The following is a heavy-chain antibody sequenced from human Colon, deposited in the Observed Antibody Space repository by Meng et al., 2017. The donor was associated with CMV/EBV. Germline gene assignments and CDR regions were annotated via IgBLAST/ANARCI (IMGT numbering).Heavy chain of an antibody. CDR3: ARSRSPIFGVLPPLDH. J-gene: IGHJ4*02. D-gene: IGHD3-3*02. Sequence: SGFTFSTYAIRWVRQAPGKGLEWVAVISKDGSDKYYADSVQDRFTISRDNSRSTLYLQISSLRADDTAVYYCARSRSPIFGVLPPLDHWGQGTLVTVSS. V-gene: IGHV3-30*04. CDR1: GFTFSTYA. CDR2: ISKDGSDK.